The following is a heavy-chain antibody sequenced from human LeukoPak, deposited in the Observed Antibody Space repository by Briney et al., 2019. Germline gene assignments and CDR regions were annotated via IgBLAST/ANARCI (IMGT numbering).Heavy chain of an antibody. CDR1: GFTFSSYA. CDR3: AKDQPLSSSSEPDY. CDR2: ISSSGGST. D-gene: IGHD6-6*01. Sequence: PGGSLRLSCAASGFTFSSYAMSWVRQAPGKGLEWVSAISSSGGSTYYADSVKGRFTISRDNAKNTLYLQMNSLRAEDTAVYYCAKDQPLSSSSEPDYWGQGPLVTVS. J-gene: IGHJ4*02. V-gene: IGHV3-23*01.